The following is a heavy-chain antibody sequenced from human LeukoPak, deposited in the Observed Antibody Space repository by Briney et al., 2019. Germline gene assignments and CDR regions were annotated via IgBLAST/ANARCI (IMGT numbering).Heavy chain of an antibody. CDR1: GGSFSGYY. J-gene: IGHJ6*02. V-gene: IGHV4-34*01. D-gene: IGHD2-2*01. Sequence: SETLSLTCAVYGGSFSGYYWSWIRQPPGEGLEWIGEINHSGSTNYNPSLKSRVTISVDTSKNQFSLKLSSVTAADTAVYYCARYCSSTSCYHGMDVWGQGTTVTVSS. CDR3: ARYCSSTSCYHGMDV. CDR2: INHSGST.